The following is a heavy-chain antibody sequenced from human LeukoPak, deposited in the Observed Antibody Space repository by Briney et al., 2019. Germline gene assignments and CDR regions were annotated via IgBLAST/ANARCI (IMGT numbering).Heavy chain of an antibody. CDR2: ISGSGGST. J-gene: IGHJ3*02. D-gene: IGHD3-22*01. Sequence: GGSLRLSCAASGFTFSSYAMSWVRQAPGKGLEWVSAISGSGGSTYYADSVEGRFTISRDNSKNTLYLQMNSLRAEDTAVYYCANTSPPLRLYYDSSGAKGLFGDIWGQGTMVTVSS. V-gene: IGHV3-23*01. CDR1: GFTFSSYA. CDR3: ANTSPPLRLYYDSSGAKGLFGDI.